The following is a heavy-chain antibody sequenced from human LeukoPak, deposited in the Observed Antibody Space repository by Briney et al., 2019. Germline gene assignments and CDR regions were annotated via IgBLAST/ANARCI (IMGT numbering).Heavy chain of an antibody. CDR2: IYTTGST. V-gene: IGHV4-61*02. Sequence: PSETLSLTCTVSGGSITTGSYYWIWIRQPAGKGLEWIGRIYTTGSTDYNPSLKSRVTISVDTSKNQFSLKLSSVTTADTAVYYFARGRGYSYGYFDYWGQGTLVTVSS. J-gene: IGHJ4*02. D-gene: IGHD5-18*01. CDR1: GGSITTGSYY. CDR3: ARGRGYSYGYFDY.